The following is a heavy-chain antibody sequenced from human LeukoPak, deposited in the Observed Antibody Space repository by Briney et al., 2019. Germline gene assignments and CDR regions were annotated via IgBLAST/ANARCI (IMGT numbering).Heavy chain of an antibody. CDR2: ISWNSGSI. V-gene: IGHV3-9*01. CDR3: AKAIVAADGTGLSVDY. Sequence: GGSLRLSCAASGFTFDDYAMHWVRQAPGKGLEWVSGISWNSGSIGYADSVKGRFTISRDNAKNSLYLQMNSLRAEDTALFYCAKAIVAADGTGLSVDYWGQGTLVTVSS. D-gene: IGHD6-13*01. CDR1: GFTFDDYA. J-gene: IGHJ4*02.